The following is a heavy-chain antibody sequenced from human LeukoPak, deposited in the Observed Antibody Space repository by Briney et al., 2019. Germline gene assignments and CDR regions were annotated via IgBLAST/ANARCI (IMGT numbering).Heavy chain of an antibody. CDR2: IKSKTDGGTT. CDR1: GFTFSNAW. CDR3: TTDRLDHGDYPPTKTFDY. D-gene: IGHD4-17*01. V-gene: IGHV3-15*07. Sequence: GGSLRLSCAASGFTFSNAWMNWVRQAPGKGLEWVGRIKSKTDGGTTDYAAPVKGRFTISRDDSKNTLYLQMNSLKTEDTAVYYCTTDRLDHGDYPPTKTFDYWGQGTLVTVSS. J-gene: IGHJ4*02.